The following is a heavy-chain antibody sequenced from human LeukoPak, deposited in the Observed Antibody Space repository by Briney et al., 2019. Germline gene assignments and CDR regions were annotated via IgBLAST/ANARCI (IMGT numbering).Heavy chain of an antibody. J-gene: IGHJ4*02. Sequence: GGSLRLSCAASGFTFSSYAMSWVRQAPGKGLEWVSAISGCGGSTYYADSVKGRFTISRDNSKNTLYLQMNSLRAEDTAVYYCAKTIYDYVWGSYRYVLDYWGQGTLVTVSS. CDR2: ISGCGGST. D-gene: IGHD3-16*02. V-gene: IGHV3-23*01. CDR1: GFTFSSYA. CDR3: AKTIYDYVWGSYRYVLDY.